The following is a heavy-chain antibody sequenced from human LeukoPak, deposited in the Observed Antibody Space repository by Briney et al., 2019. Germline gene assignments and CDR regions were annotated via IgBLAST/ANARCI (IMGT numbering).Heavy chain of an antibody. J-gene: IGHJ4*02. V-gene: IGHV3-30-3*01. CDR2: ISYDGSNK. CDR3: ARERVAAREYYFDY. D-gene: IGHD6-6*01. Sequence: PGGSLRLSCAASGFTFSSYAMHWVRQAPGHGLEWVAVISYDGSNKYYADSVKGRFTISRDNSKNTLYLQMNSLRAEDTAVYYCARERVAAREYYFDYWGQGTLVTVSS. CDR1: GFTFSSYA.